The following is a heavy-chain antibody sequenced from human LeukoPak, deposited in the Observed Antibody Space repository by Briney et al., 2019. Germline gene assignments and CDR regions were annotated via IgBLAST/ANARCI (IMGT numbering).Heavy chain of an antibody. Sequence: ASVKVSCKASGYTFTGYYMHWVRQAPGQGLEWMGWINPNSGGTNYAQKFQGRVTMTRDTAISTVYMELSRLRSDDTAVYYCARVPYMYNWNDADYFDYWGQGTLVTVSS. CDR2: INPNSGGT. D-gene: IGHD1-1*01. J-gene: IGHJ4*02. V-gene: IGHV1-2*02. CDR3: ARVPYMYNWNDADYFDY. CDR1: GYTFTGYY.